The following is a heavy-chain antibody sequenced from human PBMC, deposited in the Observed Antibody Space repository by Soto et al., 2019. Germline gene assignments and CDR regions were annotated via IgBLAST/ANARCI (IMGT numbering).Heavy chain of an antibody. D-gene: IGHD6-13*01. CDR1: GFTFSSYG. J-gene: IGHJ4*02. CDR3: AKDHDAAAGIDY. Sequence: GGSLRLSCAASGFTFSSYGMHWVRQAPGKGLEWVAVISYDGSNKYYADSVKGRFTISRENSKNTLYLQMNSLRAEDTAVYYCAKDHDAAAGIDYWGQGTMVTVYS. CDR2: ISYDGSNK. V-gene: IGHV3-30*18.